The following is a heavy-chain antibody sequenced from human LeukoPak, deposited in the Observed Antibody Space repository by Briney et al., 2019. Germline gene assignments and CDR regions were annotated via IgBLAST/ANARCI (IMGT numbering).Heavy chain of an antibody. Sequence: GGSLRLSCAASGFTVSSNYMSWVRQAPGKGLEWVSVIYSGGSTYYADSVKGRLTISRDNSKNTLYLQMNSLRAEDTAVYYCAREYYYGSGFDYWGQGTLVTVSS. CDR3: AREYYYGSGFDY. CDR2: IYSGGST. J-gene: IGHJ4*02. V-gene: IGHV3-66*01. D-gene: IGHD3-10*01. CDR1: GFTVSSNY.